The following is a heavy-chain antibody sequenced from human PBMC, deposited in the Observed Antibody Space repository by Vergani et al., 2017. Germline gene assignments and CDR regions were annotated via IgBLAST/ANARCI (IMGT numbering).Heavy chain of an antibody. CDR3: ARDSLVVITKPGYFDL. V-gene: IGHV3-30-3*01. Sequence: QVQLVESGGGVVQPGRSLRLSCAASGFTFSSYAMHWVRQAPGKGLEWVAVISYDGSNKYYADSVKGRFTISRDNSKNTLYLQMNSLRAEDTAVYYCARDSLVVITKPGYFDLWGRGTLVTVSS. CDR1: GFTFSSYA. D-gene: IGHD3-22*01. CDR2: ISYDGSNK. J-gene: IGHJ2*01.